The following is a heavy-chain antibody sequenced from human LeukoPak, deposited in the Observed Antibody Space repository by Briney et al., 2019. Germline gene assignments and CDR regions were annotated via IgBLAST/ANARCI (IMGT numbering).Heavy chain of an antibody. V-gene: IGHV1-58*02. CDR2: IVVSSGNT. D-gene: IGHD1-26*01. CDR3: ARDRGGSYASGFDY. J-gene: IGHJ4*02. Sequence: ASVKVSCKASGFTFTSSAMQWVRQARGQRLEWIGWIVVSSGNTNYAQKFQERVTITRDMSTSTAYMGLSSLRSEDTAVYYCARDRGGSYASGFDYWGQGTLVTVSS. CDR1: GFTFTSSA.